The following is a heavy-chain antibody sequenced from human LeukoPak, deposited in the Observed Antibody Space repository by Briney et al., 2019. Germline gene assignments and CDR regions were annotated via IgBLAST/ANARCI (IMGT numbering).Heavy chain of an antibody. V-gene: IGHV1-18*01. D-gene: IGHD6-13*01. CDR2: ISAYNGNT. CDR1: GYTFTSYG. CDR3: ARQVLPSESSSWYSAYYFDY. Sequence: GAAVNVSCRASGYTFTSYGISWVRQAPGQGLEGRGWISAYNGNTNYAQKLQGRVTMTTDTSTSTAYMELRSLRSDDTAVYYCARQVLPSESSSWYSAYYFDYWGQGTLVTVSS. J-gene: IGHJ4*02.